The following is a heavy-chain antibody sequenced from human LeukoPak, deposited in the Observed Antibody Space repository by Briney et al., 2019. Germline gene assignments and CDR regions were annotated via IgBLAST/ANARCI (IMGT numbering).Heavy chain of an antibody. CDR3: AKAASKRTDYGDYAFYYYMDV. D-gene: IGHD4-17*01. CDR1: GFTFSSYE. Sequence: PGGSLRLSCAASGFTFSSYEMNWVRQAPGKGLDWVAFIHYDGSNKYYADSVKGRFTISRDDSKNTLYLQMNSLRAEDTAVYYCAKAASKRTDYGDYAFYYYMDVWGKGTTVTISS. CDR2: IHYDGSNK. V-gene: IGHV3-30*02. J-gene: IGHJ6*03.